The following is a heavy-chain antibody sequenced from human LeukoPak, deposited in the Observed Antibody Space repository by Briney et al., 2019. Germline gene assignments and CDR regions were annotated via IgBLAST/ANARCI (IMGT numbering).Heavy chain of an antibody. V-gene: IGHV3-7*01. CDR2: INPDGNKN. D-gene: IGHD5-18*01. Sequence: GGSLRLSWAVSGLTFGSSGLDGARRAPGRGLGWVASINPDGNKNYSAASVKGRFTISRDNAENSLYPQMNSLRGEDTAFYYCARDLAYSRLDYWGQGMLVTVSS. J-gene: IGHJ4*02. CDR3: ARDLAYSRLDY. CDR1: GLTFGSSG.